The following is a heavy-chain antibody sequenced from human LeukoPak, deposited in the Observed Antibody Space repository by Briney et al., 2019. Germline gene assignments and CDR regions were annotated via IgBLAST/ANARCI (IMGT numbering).Heavy chain of an antibody. V-gene: IGHV3-23*01. D-gene: IGHD1-14*01. Sequence: PGGSLRLSCAASGFTFSGHDMSWVRQAPRKGLEWVSGISGSGGTTYYADSVKGRFTISRDNSRNTVYLQMNSLRAEDTAVYYCAKGRRTASKPYYYYMDVWAKGTTVTVSS. CDR2: ISGSGGTT. J-gene: IGHJ6*03. CDR3: AKGRRTASKPYYYYMDV. CDR1: GFTFSGHD.